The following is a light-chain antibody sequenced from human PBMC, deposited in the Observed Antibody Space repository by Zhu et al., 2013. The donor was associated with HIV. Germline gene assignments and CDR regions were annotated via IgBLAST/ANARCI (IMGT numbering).Light chain of an antibody. CDR3: SSYAGSNNLV. Sequence: QSALTQPPSASGSLGQSVTISCTGTSSDVGGYNYVSWYQQHPGKAPKLMIYEVSKRPSGVPDRFSGSKSGNMASLTVSGLQAEDEADYYCSSYAGSNNLVFGTGTKVTVL. CDR1: SSDVGGYNY. CDR2: EVS. V-gene: IGLV2-8*01. J-gene: IGLJ1*01.